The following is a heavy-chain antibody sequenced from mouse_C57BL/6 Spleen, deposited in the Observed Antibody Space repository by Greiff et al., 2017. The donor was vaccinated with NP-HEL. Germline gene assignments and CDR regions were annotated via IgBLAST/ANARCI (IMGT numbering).Heavy chain of an antibody. Sequence: QVQLQQSGAELVRPGASVTLSCKASGYTFTDYEMHWVKQTPVHGLEWIGAIDPETGGTAYNQKFKGKAILTADKSSSTAYMELRSLTSEDSAVYYCTREGYSNYKRFDYWGQGTTLTVSS. CDR3: TREGYSNYKRFDY. V-gene: IGHV1-15*01. CDR1: GYTFTDYE. J-gene: IGHJ2*01. CDR2: IDPETGGT. D-gene: IGHD2-5*01.